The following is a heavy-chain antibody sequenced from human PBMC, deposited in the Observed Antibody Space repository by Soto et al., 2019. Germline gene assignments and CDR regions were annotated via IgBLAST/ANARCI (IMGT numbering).Heavy chain of an antibody. CDR2: INLNSGDT. CDR3: ARDLGGYDLYGPDT. D-gene: IGHD5-12*01. J-gene: IGHJ5*02. CDR1: GDTFTDSS. Sequence: ASVKVSCKTSGDTFTDSSMHWVRQAPGQGLEWRGWINLNSGDTNYAQKFQGRVTMTRDTSIITAYMELSRLKSDDTAVYYCARDLGGYDLYGPDTWGQGTLVTVSS. V-gene: IGHV1-2*02.